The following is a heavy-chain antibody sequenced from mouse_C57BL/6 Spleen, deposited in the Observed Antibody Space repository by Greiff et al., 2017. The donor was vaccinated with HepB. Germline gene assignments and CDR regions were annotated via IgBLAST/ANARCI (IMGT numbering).Heavy chain of an antibody. D-gene: IGHD4-1*01. J-gene: IGHJ1*03. V-gene: IGHV1-55*01. CDR1: GYTFTSYW. CDR3: ARVELGHWYFDV. Sequence: VQLQQPGAELVKPGASVKMSCKASGYTFTSYWITWVKQRPGQGLEWIGDIYPGSGSTNYNEKFKSKATLTVDTSSSTAYMQLSSLTSEDSAVYYCARVELGHWYFDVWGTGTTVTVSS. CDR2: IYPGSGST.